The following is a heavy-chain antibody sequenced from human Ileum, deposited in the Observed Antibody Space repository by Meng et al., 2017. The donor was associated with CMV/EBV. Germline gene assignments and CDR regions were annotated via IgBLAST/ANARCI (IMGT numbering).Heavy chain of an antibody. D-gene: IGHD3-3*01. CDR2: ITGSGGST. J-gene: IGHJ4*02. CDR1: GFTFSSYS. Sequence: GGSLRLSCAASGFTFSSYSMSWVRQAPGRGLEWVSGITGSGGSTYYADSVKGRFTISRDNSKNTLYLQMNSLRAEDTAVYYCARDPFGVADYWGQGTLVTVSS. CDR3: ARDPFGVADY. V-gene: IGHV3-23*01.